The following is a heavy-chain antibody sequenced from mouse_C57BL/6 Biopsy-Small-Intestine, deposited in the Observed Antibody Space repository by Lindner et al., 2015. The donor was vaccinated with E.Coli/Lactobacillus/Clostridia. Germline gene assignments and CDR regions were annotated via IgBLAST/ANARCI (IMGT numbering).Heavy chain of an antibody. V-gene: IGHV5-6*01. CDR2: ISSGGSYT. Sequence: VQLQESGGGLVKPGGSLKLSCAASGFTFSSYGMSWVRQTPDKRLEWVATISSGGSYTYYPDSVKGRFTISRDNAKNTLYLQMSSLKSEDTAMYYCARQDYYYGSSHWYFDVWGTGTTVTVSS. J-gene: IGHJ1*03. D-gene: IGHD1-1*01. CDR3: ARQDYYYGSSHWYFDV. CDR1: GFTFSSYG.